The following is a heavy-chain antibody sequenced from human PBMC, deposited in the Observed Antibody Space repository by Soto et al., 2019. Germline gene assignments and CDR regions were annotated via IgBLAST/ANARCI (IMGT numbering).Heavy chain of an antibody. V-gene: IGHV3-72*01. Sequence: EVQLVESGGGLVQPGGSLRLSCAASGFTFSDHYMDWVRQAPGKGLEWVGRTRNKANSYTTEYAASVEGRFTISRDDSKNSLYLQMNSLKTEDTAVYYCARGGYSGSDYWGQGTLVTVSS. CDR3: ARGGYSGSDY. CDR1: GFTFSDHY. CDR2: TRNKANSYTT. J-gene: IGHJ4*02. D-gene: IGHD5-12*01.